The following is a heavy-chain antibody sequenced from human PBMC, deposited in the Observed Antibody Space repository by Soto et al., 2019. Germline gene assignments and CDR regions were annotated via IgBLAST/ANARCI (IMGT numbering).Heavy chain of an antibody. Sequence: PSETLSRTCAISGESVSSNSAAWNWSRQSPSRGLEWLGRTYYRSRWYNDYAVSVKSRITINPDTSKNQFSLQLKFVTPEGTAVYYCARTEGYFDYWGQGTLVTVSS. J-gene: IGHJ4*02. CDR3: ARTEGYFDY. V-gene: IGHV6-1*01. CDR1: GESVSSNSAA. CDR2: TYYRSRWYN.